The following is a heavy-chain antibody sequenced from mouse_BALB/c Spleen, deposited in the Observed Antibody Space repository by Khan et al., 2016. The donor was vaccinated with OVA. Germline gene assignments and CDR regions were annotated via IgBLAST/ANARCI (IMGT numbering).Heavy chain of an antibody. V-gene: IGHV3-8*02. J-gene: IGHJ3*01. CDR2: ISYSGNS. CDR1: GDSITRGY. CDR3: ACELRGFAY. Sequence: VQLKQSGPSLVKPSQTLSLTCSVTGDSITRGYWNWIRKFPGNKLEYMGYISYSGNSYYNPYLKSRISITRDTSKKQYYLQLNSVTTEDTATYYCACELRGFAYWGQGTLVTVSA. D-gene: IGHD1-1*01.